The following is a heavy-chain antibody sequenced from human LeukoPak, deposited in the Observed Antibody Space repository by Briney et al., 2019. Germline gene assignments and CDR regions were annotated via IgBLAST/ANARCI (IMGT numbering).Heavy chain of an antibody. CDR1: SFRSHW. Sequence: SFRSHWVNWVRQSPGKGLEWIGSIYYSGSTYYSPSLKSRVTISVDTSNNQFSLTLSSVTAADTAVYYCARHPAGVDAFDVWGQGTMVTVSS. J-gene: IGHJ3*01. CDR3: ARHPAGVDAFDV. CDR2: IYYSGST. D-gene: IGHD2-15*01. V-gene: IGHV4-39*01.